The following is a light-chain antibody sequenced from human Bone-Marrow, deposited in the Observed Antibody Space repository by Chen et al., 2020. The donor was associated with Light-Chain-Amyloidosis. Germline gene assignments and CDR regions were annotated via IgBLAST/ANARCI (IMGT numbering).Light chain of an antibody. Sequence: EILLTQSPAPLSVSPGARATLSCRARQSISSNLAWYQQNPGQAPRLLIYGASTRANGTPARCSGSGSGTEFTLTIRSLQSEDFAVYYCQQYSNWPRTFGQGTKVEIK. CDR2: GAS. J-gene: IGKJ1*01. CDR1: QSISSN. CDR3: QQYSNWPRT. V-gene: IGKV3-15*01.